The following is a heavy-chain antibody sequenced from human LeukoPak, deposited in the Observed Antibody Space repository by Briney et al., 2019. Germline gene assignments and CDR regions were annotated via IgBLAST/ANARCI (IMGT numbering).Heavy chain of an antibody. V-gene: IGHV4-34*01. Sequence: SETLSLTCAVYGGSFSGYYWSWIRQPPGKGLEWIGEINHSGSTNYNPSLKSRVTISVDTSKNQFSLKLSSVTAADTAVYYCARHIRDGGLDYWGQGTLVTVSS. J-gene: IGHJ4*02. CDR1: GGSFSGYY. CDR2: INHSGST. D-gene: IGHD4-23*01. CDR3: ARHIRDGGLDY.